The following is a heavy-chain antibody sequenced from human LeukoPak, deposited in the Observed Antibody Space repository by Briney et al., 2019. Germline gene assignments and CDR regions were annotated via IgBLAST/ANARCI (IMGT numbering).Heavy chain of an antibody. J-gene: IGHJ4*02. CDR3: ARDGPHGYGDYER. Sequence: SETLSLTCAVYGGSFSGYYWSWIRQPPGKGLEWIGYIYYSGSTYYNPSLKSRVTISVDTSKNQFSLKLSSVTAADTAVYYCARDGPHGYGDYERWGQGTLVTVSS. CDR1: GGSFSGYY. D-gene: IGHD4-17*01. CDR2: IYYSGST. V-gene: IGHV4-34*09.